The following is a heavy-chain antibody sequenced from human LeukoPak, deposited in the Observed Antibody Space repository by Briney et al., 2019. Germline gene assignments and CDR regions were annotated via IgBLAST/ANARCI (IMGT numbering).Heavy chain of an antibody. V-gene: IGHV3-64*04. CDR2: ISFNGSNT. CDR3: ARDGDYGGYFDY. Sequence: GGSLRLSCSASGFXFSIYAMHWVRQAPGKGLQYVSGISFNGSNTYYADSVKGRFTISRDNAKNSLYLQMNSLRAEDTAVYYCARDGDYGGYFDYWGQGTLVTVSS. D-gene: IGHD4-23*01. J-gene: IGHJ4*02. CDR1: GFXFSIYA.